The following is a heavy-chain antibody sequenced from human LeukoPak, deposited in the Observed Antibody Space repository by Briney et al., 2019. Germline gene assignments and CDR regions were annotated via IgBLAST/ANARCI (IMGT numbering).Heavy chain of an antibody. J-gene: IGHJ4*02. CDR1: GGTFSSYA. V-gene: IGHV1-69*05. CDR3: ARDQSYYYDSSGPIFDY. D-gene: IGHD3-22*01. Sequence: EASVKVSCKASGGTFSSYAISWVRHAPGQGLEWMGRIIPIFGTANYAQKFQGRVTITTDESTSTAYMELSSLRSEDTAVYYCARDQSYYYDSSGPIFDYWGQGTLVTVSS. CDR2: IIPIFGTA.